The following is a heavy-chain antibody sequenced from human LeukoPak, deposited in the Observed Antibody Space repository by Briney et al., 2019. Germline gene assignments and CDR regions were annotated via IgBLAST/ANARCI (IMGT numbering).Heavy chain of an antibody. CDR3: ARRSGIAVTGAFDY. Sequence: GGSLRLSCAASEFPFSMYWMNWVRQAPGKGLEWVANINQDGSEKNYVDSVKGRFTISRDNAKNSLFLQMDSLRAEDTAVYYCARRSGIAVTGAFDYWGQGTLVTVSS. V-gene: IGHV3-7*03. D-gene: IGHD6-19*01. CDR2: INQDGSEK. J-gene: IGHJ4*02. CDR1: EFPFSMYW.